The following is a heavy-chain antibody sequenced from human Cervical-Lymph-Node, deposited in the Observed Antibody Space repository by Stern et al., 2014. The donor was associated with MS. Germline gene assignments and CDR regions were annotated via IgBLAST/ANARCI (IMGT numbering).Heavy chain of an antibody. CDR3: ARDETFSGSHTYDY. Sequence: VQLVESGGGVVQPGKSLRLSCAASGFTFSYHGMHWVRQAPGKELEWVALISFDGGDKYYTDSVKGRFTISRDNSKNTLYLQMDSLRPEDTSVYYCARDETFSGSHTYDYWGQGTLVTVSS. CDR2: ISFDGGDK. J-gene: IGHJ4*02. V-gene: IGHV3-30*03. CDR1: GFTFSYHG. D-gene: IGHD1-26*01.